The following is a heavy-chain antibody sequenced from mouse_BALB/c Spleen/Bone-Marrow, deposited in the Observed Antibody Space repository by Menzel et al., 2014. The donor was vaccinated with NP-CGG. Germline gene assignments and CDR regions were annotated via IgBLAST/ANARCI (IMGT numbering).Heavy chain of an antibody. CDR3: ARDDYDDYYAMDY. D-gene: IGHD2-4*01. CDR1: GFNIKDTY. CDR2: IDPANGNT. V-gene: IGHV14-3*02. Sequence: VQLQHPGAELVKPGASVKLSCTASGFNIKDTYMHWVKQRPEQGLEWIGRIDPANGNTKYDPKFQDKATITTDTSSNTAYLQLSSLTSEDTAVYYCARDDYDDYYAMDYWGQGTSVTVSS. J-gene: IGHJ4*01.